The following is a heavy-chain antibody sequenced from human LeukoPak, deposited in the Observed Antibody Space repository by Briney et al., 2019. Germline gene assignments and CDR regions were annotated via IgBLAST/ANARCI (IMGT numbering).Heavy chain of an antibody. CDR1: GFTFSTYA. D-gene: IGHD5-12*01. J-gene: IGHJ4*02. Sequence: PGGSLRLSCAASGFTFSTYAMSWVRQAPGKGLEWVANIKQDGSEKYYVDSVKGRFTISRDNAKNSLYLQMNSLRVEDTAVYYCARTDIVASISGDYWGQGTLVTVSS. CDR3: ARTDIVASISGDY. CDR2: IKQDGSEK. V-gene: IGHV3-7*01.